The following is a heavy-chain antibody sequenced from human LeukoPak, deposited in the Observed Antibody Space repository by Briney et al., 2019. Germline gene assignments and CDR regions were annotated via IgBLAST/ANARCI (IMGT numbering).Heavy chain of an antibody. Sequence: SETLSLTCTVSGGSISSYYWSWIRQPPGKGLEWIGEINHSGSTNYNPSLKSRVTISVDTSKNQFSLKLSSVTAADTAVYYCARHDLMVRGVIDYWGQGTLVTVSS. J-gene: IGHJ4*02. CDR3: ARHDLMVRGVIDY. CDR2: INHSGST. D-gene: IGHD3-10*01. V-gene: IGHV4-34*01. CDR1: GGSISSYY.